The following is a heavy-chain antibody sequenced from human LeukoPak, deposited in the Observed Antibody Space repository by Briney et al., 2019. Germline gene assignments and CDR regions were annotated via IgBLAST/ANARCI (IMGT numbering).Heavy chain of an antibody. Sequence: GGSLRLSCAASGFTFSSYAMIWVRQAPGKGLEWVALIWYDGSYKYYADSVRGRFTISRDNSKNTLYLQMNSLRAEDTAVYYCARHRSSWLIDYWGQGTLVTVSS. V-gene: IGHV3-33*08. J-gene: IGHJ4*02. CDR2: IWYDGSYK. D-gene: IGHD6-6*01. CDR1: GFTFSSYA. CDR3: ARHRSSWLIDY.